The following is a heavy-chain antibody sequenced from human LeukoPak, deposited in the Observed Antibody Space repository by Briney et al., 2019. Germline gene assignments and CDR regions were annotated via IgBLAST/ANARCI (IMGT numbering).Heavy chain of an antibody. J-gene: IGHJ4*02. Sequence: GRSLRLSCAASGFTFSSYGMHWVRQAPGKGLEWVAVISYDGSNKYYADSVKGRFTISRDNSKNTLYLQMNSLRAEDTAVYYCAKDWYGSGSYDYWGQGTLVTVSS. D-gene: IGHD3-10*01. V-gene: IGHV3-30*18. CDR3: AKDWYGSGSYDY. CDR1: GFTFSSYG. CDR2: ISYDGSNK.